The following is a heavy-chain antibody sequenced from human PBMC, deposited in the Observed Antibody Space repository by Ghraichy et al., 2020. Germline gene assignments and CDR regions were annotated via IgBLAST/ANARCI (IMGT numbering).Heavy chain of an antibody. CDR3: ARGSAYWWWMDD. Sequence: GGSLRLSCAASGFTVSSNYISWVRQAPGKGLEWVSVLYSGGSTYYADSVKGRFTISRDNSKNTLYLQVNSLRAEDTAVYYCARGSAYWWWMDDWGQGTLVTVSS. CDR2: LYSGGST. J-gene: IGHJ4*02. V-gene: IGHV3-53*01. CDR1: GFTVSSNY. D-gene: IGHD2-8*02.